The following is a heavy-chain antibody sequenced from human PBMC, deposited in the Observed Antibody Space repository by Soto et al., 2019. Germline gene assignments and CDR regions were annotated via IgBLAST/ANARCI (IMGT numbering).Heavy chain of an antibody. CDR2: IYYSVST. Sequence: SETLSLTCTVSGGSISSSSYYWGWIRQPPGKGLEWIGSIYYSVSTYYNPSLKSRVTISVDTSKNQFSLKLSSVTAADTAVYYCARLAYYDFWSGYFVTDYYYGMDVWGQGTTVTVSS. V-gene: IGHV4-39*01. D-gene: IGHD3-3*01. J-gene: IGHJ6*02. CDR1: GGSISSSSYY. CDR3: ARLAYYDFWSGYFVTDYYYGMDV.